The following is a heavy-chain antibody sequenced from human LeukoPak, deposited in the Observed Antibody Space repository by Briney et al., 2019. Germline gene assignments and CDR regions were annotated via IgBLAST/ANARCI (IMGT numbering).Heavy chain of an antibody. CDR2: SRHKGNT. CDR3: AREREYCGGDCYSDYYYYMDV. D-gene: IGHD2-21*02. Sequence: SETLSLTCTVSGYSISSGYAWAWIRQPPGQGLEWIASSRHKGNTHYNPSLMSRVSMSIDTSKNQWSLKLSSVTAADTAVYYCAREREYCGGDCYSDYYYYMDVWGKGTTVTISS. V-gene: IGHV4-38-2*02. CDR1: GYSISSGYA. J-gene: IGHJ6*03.